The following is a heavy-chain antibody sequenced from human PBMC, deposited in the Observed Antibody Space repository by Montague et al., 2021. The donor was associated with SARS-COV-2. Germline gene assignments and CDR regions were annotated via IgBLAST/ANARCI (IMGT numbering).Heavy chain of an antibody. CDR2: VTTSGAT. V-gene: IGHV4-4*07. CDR3: ARTPTRPLSLDS. Sequence: SETLSLTCAVSGGSITGFSWSWVRQPAGKGLEWIGRVTTSGATNYSPSLRSRVTISVDTSKNQFSLNLNSVTAADTAIYYCARTPTRPLSLDSWGQGTRVTVSS. D-gene: IGHD6-6*01. CDR1: GGSITGFS. J-gene: IGHJ4*02.